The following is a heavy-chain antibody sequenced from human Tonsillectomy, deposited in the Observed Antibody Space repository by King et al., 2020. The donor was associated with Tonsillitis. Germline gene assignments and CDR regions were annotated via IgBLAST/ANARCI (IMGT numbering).Heavy chain of an antibody. CDR2: IFYSSNT. Sequence: QLQESGPGLVKPSETLSLTCTVSGGSISSTTYYWGWIRQPPAKGLEWIGSIFYSSNTYYNPSLKSRVTMSVDTSKNQFSLKVFSVTAADTAVYYCARTVPSYYFDYWGQGILVTVSS. CDR1: GGSISSTTYY. D-gene: IGHD4-17*01. V-gene: IGHV4-39*01. J-gene: IGHJ4*02. CDR3: ARTVPSYYFDY.